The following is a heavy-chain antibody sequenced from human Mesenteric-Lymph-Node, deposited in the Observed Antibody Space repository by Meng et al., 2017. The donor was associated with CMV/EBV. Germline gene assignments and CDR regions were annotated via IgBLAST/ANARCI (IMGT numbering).Heavy chain of an antibody. J-gene: IGHJ4*02. CDR2: LYGDGKT. CDR3: ARRSYIDV. Sequence: GESLKISCAASGFTVSTNYMSWIRQAPGKGLQWVSVLYGDGKTYYIDSVKGRFTMSRDNAKNSLYLQMNSLTAEDTAVYYCARRSYIDVWGRGTMVTVSS. D-gene: IGHD3-10*01. V-gene: IGHV3-66*01. CDR1: GFTVSTNY.